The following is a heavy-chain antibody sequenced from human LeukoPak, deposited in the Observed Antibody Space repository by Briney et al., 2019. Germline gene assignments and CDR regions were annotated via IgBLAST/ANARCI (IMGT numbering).Heavy chain of an antibody. CDR3: ARDPEIAAFDY. V-gene: IGHV3-30-3*01. D-gene: IGHD6-13*01. CDR1: GFTFSSYA. J-gene: IGHJ4*02. Sequence: GGSLRLSCAASGFTFSSYAMHWVRQAPGKGLEWVAVISYDGSNKYYADSVKGRFTISRDNSKNTLYLQMNSLRAEDTAVYYCARDPEIAAFDYWGQGTLVTVSS. CDR2: ISYDGSNK.